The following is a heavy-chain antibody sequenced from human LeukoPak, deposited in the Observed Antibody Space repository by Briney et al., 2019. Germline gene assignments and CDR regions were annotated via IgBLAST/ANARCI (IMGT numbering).Heavy chain of an antibody. V-gene: IGHV4-4*07. CDR3: ARGDYGDYSEDAFDI. D-gene: IGHD4-17*01. CDR2: IYTSGST. Sequence: SETLSLTCTVSGGSTSSYYWSWIRQPAGKGLEWIGRIYTSGSTNYNPSLKSRVTMSVDASKNQFSLKLSSVTAADTAVYYCARGDYGDYSEDAFDIWGQGTMVTVSS. CDR1: GGSTSSYY. J-gene: IGHJ3*02.